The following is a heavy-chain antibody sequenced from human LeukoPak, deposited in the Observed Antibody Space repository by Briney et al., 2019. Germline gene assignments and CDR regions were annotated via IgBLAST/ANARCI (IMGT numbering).Heavy chain of an antibody. J-gene: IGHJ4*02. D-gene: IGHD3-16*01. Sequence: PGGSLRLSCAASGFTFSIYAMTWVRQAPGKGLEWVSSISGGGGITYYADSVKGRFTISRDNAKNSLYLQMNSLRAEDTAVYYCAIYDYGDYWGQGTLVTVSS. V-gene: IGHV3-23*01. CDR2: ISGGGGIT. CDR3: AIYDYGDY. CDR1: GFTFSIYA.